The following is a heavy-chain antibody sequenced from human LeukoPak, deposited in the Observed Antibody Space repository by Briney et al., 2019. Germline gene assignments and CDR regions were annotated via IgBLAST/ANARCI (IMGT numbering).Heavy chain of an antibody. V-gene: IGHV4-4*07. J-gene: IGHJ5*02. D-gene: IGHD3-3*01. CDR1: GGSISSYY. CDR2: IYTSGST. CDR3: ARSLYDFWSGAFDP. Sequence: PSETLSLTCTVSGGSISSYYWSWIRQPAGKGLEWIGRIYTSGSTNYNPSLKSRVTMPVDTSKNQFSLKLSSVTAADTAVYYCARSLYDFWSGAFDPWGQGTLVTVSS.